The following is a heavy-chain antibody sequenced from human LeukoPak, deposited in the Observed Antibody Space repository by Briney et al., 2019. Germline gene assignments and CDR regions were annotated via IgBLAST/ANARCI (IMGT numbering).Heavy chain of an antibody. Sequence: ASVKVSCKASGYTFTGYYMHWVRQAPGQGDEWMGWINPNSGGTNYAQKFQGRVTMTRDTSISTAYMELSRLRSDDTAVYYCARNPNTHYYGSGSYYIDWGQGTLVTVSS. CDR3: ARNPNTHYYGSGSYYID. J-gene: IGHJ4*02. D-gene: IGHD3-10*01. CDR1: GYTFTGYY. CDR2: INPNSGGT. V-gene: IGHV1-2*02.